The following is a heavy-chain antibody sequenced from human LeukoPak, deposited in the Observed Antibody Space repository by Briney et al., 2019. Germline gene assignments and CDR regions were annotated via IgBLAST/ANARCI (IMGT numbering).Heavy chain of an antibody. Sequence: GGSLRLSCAASGFAFSHYGMHWVRQAPGKGLEWVAIISYDGSNKFYADSVKGRFTISRDNSKDTLYLQMNSLRAEDTAVYYCAKSPGVLLWFGSFDYWGQGTLVTVSS. J-gene: IGHJ4*02. CDR3: AKSPGVLLWFGSFDY. CDR1: GFAFSHYG. CDR2: ISYDGSNK. V-gene: IGHV3-30*18. D-gene: IGHD3-10*01.